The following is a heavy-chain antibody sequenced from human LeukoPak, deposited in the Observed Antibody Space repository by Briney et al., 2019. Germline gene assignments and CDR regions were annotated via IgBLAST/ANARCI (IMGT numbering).Heavy chain of an antibody. D-gene: IGHD1-26*01. CDR1: GFTFSRYW. CDR2: IWSDESNK. J-gene: IGHJ2*01. Sequence: QPGGSLRLSCAASGFTFSRYWMHWVRQAPGKGLEWVAVIWSDESNKYYADSVKGRFTISRDNFKNTLYLHMNRLRAEDTTVYYCARGVVGATTGWYFDLWGRGTLVTVSS. V-gene: IGHV3-33*08. CDR3: ARGVVGATTGWYFDL.